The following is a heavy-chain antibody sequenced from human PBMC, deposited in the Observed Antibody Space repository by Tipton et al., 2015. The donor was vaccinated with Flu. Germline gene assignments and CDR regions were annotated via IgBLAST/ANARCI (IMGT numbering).Heavy chain of an antibody. CDR2: IYTSGST. Sequence: TLSLTCAVYGGSFSGYYWSWIRQPPGKGLEWIGRIYTSGSTNYNPSLRSRVTISVDTSKNQFSLKLSSVTAADTAVYYCAREGFDSSGYRAGDAFDIWGQGTMVTVSS. V-gene: IGHV4-4*08. CDR3: AREGFDSSGYRAGDAFDI. CDR1: GGSFSGYY. D-gene: IGHD3-22*01. J-gene: IGHJ3*02.